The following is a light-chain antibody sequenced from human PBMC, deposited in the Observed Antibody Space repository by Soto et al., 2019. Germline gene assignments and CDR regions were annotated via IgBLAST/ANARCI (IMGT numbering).Light chain of an antibody. Sequence: EIVMTQSPATLTVSPGEGATLSCRASQSVSSNLAWYQQKPGQAPRLLIYGASTRASGIPARFSGSGSGTEFALTISSLQSEDFAGYYCQQYNYWPPYSFGQGTKLEI. V-gene: IGKV3-15*01. CDR3: QQYNYWPPYS. CDR2: GAS. CDR1: QSVSSN. J-gene: IGKJ2*03.